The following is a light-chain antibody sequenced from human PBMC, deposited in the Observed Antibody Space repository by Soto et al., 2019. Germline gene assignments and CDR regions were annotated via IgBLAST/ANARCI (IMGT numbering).Light chain of an antibody. CDR1: KLGDKY. V-gene: IGLV3-1*01. CDR3: QAWDSSTAS. Sequence: SYELTQPPSVSVSPGQTASITCSGDKLGDKYACWYQQKPGQSPVLVIYQDSKRPSGIPERFFGSNSGNTATLTISGTQAMDEADYYCQAWDSSTASFGTGTKLTVL. CDR2: QDS. J-gene: IGLJ1*01.